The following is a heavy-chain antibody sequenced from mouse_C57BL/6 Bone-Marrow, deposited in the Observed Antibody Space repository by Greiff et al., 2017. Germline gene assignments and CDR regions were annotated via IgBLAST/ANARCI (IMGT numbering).Heavy chain of an antibody. CDR3: ARSPIYSRPYFDY. CDR1: GYSITSDY. CDR2: ISYSGST. D-gene: IGHD2-1*01. Sequence: EVNVVESGPGLAKPSQTLSLTCSVTGYSITSDYWNWIRKFPGNKLEYMGYISYSGSTYYNPSLKSRISITRDTSTNQYYLQLNSVTTEDTATYYCARSPIYSRPYFDYWGQGTTLTVSS. V-gene: IGHV3-8*01. J-gene: IGHJ2*01.